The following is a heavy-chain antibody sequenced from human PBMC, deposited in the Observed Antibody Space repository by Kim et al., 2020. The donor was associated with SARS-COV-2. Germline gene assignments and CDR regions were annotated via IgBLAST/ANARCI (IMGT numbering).Heavy chain of an antibody. CDR2: FDPEDGET. CDR1: GYTLTELS. V-gene: IGHV1-24*01. Sequence: ASVKVSCKVSGYTLTELSMHWVRQAPGKGLEWMGGFDPEDGETIYAQKFQGRVTMTEDTSTDTAYMELSSLRSEDTAVYYCATLPRKYYYYGMDVWGQGTTVTVSS. CDR3: ATLPRKYYYYGMDV. J-gene: IGHJ6*02.